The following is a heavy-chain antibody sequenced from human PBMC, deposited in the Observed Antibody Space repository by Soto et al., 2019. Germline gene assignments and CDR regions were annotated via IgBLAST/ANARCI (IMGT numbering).Heavy chain of an antibody. CDR1: GFSFSSYS. D-gene: IGHD3-16*01. V-gene: IGHV3-21*01. CDR2: ISSSSTYI. Sequence: GGSLRLSCAASGFSFSSYSMNWVRQAPGKGLEWVSSISSSSTYIYYAESMKGRFTISRDNAKNSMYLQMNSLRAEDTAVYYCARDRGGDFPLDYWGQGTPVTVS. CDR3: ARDRGGDFPLDY. J-gene: IGHJ4*02.